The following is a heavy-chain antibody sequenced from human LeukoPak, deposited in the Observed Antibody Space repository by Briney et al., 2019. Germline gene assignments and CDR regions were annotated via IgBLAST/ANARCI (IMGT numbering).Heavy chain of an antibody. Sequence: SGGSLRLSCAASGFTFDDYGMHWVRQAPGKGLEWVSGISWNSGTTGYADSVKGRFTISRDNAKNSLYLQMNSLRAEDTALYYCAKATRDSSGYYYLDYWGQGTLVTVSS. V-gene: IGHV3-9*01. CDR2: ISWNSGTT. J-gene: IGHJ4*02. CDR3: AKATRDSSGYYYLDY. D-gene: IGHD3-22*01. CDR1: GFTFDDYG.